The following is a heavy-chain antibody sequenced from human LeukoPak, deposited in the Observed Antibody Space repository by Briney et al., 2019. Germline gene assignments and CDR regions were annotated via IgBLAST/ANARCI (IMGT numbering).Heavy chain of an antibody. CDR1: GYTLTELS. D-gene: IGHD3-3*01. CDR3: ATPTGLRFGPYYYYGMDV. V-gene: IGHV1-24*01. Sequence: GASVKVSCKVSGYTLTELSMHWVRQAPGKGLEWMGGFDPEDGETIYAQKFQGRVTMTEDTSTDTAYIELSSLRSEDTAVYYCATPTGLRFGPYYYYGMDVWGQGTTVTVSS. CDR2: FDPEDGET. J-gene: IGHJ6*02.